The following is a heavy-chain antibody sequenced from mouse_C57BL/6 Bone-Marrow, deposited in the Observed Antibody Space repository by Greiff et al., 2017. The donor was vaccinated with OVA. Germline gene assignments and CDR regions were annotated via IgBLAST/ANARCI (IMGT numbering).Heavy chain of an antibody. CDR2: IYPGSGNT. Sequence: VQLQQSGAELVRPGASVKLSCKASGYTFTDYYMNWVKQRPGQGLEWIARIYPGSGNTYYNEKFKGKATLTAEKSSTTAYMQLSSLTYEDSAVYFCARAMAWFAYWGQGTLLTVSA. D-gene: IGHD1-1*02. CDR1: GYTFTDYY. J-gene: IGHJ3*01. CDR3: ARAMAWFAY. V-gene: IGHV1-76*01.